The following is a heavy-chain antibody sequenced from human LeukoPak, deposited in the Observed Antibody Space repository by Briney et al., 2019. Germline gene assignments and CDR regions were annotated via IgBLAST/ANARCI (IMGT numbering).Heavy chain of an antibody. J-gene: IGHJ4*02. CDR3: ARQAREGFDY. V-gene: IGHV4-34*01. Sequence: SETLSLTCAVYGGSFSNYHWSWIRQPPGKGLEWIGEINQSGVSNYNPSLKSRVTISVDTSKSQFSLKLSSVTAADTAVYYCARQAREGFDYWGQGTLVTVSS. CDR1: GGSFSNYH. CDR2: INQSGVS.